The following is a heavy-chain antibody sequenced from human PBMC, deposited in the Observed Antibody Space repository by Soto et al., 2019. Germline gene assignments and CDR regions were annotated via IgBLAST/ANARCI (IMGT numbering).Heavy chain of an antibody. J-gene: IGHJ4*02. CDR3: AKVASITIFGVVTTLYYFDY. V-gene: IGHV3-23*01. CDR2: ISGSGGST. Sequence: GGSLRLSCAASGCPFSGYAMSWVRQAPGKGLEWVSAISGSGGSTYYADSVKGRFTISRDNSKNTLYLQMNSLRAEDTAVYYCAKVASITIFGVVTTLYYFDYWGQGTLVTVSS. CDR1: GCPFSGYA. D-gene: IGHD3-3*01.